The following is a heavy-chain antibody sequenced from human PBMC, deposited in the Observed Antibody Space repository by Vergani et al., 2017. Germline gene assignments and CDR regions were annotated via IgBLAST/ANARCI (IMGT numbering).Heavy chain of an antibody. Sequence: QVQVVQSGAEVKKSGASVKVSCKTSGYTFSNYYMHWVRQAPGQGLEWMGIINPSGGHTNYAQKFQGRVTMTRDTSTSTVYMELSSLGSEDPAIYYCARGDYGILTGYRYWGQGTLVTVSA. J-gene: IGHJ4*02. CDR1: GYTFSNYY. V-gene: IGHV1-46*03. D-gene: IGHD3-9*01. CDR2: INPSGGHT. CDR3: ARGDYGILTGYRY.